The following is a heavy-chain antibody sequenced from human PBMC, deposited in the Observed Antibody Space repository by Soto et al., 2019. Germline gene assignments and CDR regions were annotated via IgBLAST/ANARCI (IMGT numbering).Heavy chain of an antibody. J-gene: IGHJ6*03. CDR1: GFTVSSNY. D-gene: IGHD2-2*01. V-gene: IGHV3-53*04. Sequence: GGSLRLSCAASGFTVSSNYMSWVRQAPGKGLEWVSVIYSGGSTYYADSVKGRFTISRHNSKNTLYLQMNSLRAEDTAVYYCARVGLYCSSTSCYPPYYYYYYMDVWGKGTTVTVSS. CDR2: IYSGGST. CDR3: ARVGLYCSSTSCYPPYYYYYYMDV.